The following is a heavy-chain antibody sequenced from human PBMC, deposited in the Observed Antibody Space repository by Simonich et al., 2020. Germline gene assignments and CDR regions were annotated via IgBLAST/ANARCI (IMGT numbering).Heavy chain of an antibody. J-gene: IGHJ4*02. CDR1: GGSISSYY. CDR2: IYYRGST. D-gene: IGHD5-12*01. V-gene: IGHV4-59*08. CDR3: ARHDRWLQFYFDY. Sequence: QVQLQESGPGLVKPSETLSLTCTVSGGSISSYYWSWIRQPPGKGLEWIGYIYYRGSTHSNPPLKSRVTISVDTSKNQFSLKLSSVTAADTAVYYCARHDRWLQFYFDYWGQGTLVTVSS.